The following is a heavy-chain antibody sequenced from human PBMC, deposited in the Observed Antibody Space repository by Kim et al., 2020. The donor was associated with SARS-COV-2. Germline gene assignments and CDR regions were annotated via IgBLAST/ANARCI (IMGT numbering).Heavy chain of an antibody. V-gene: IGHV1-69*13. J-gene: IGHJ6*02. CDR1: GGTFSSYA. D-gene: IGHD3-16*01. CDR2: IIPIFGTA. Sequence: SVKVSCKASGGTFSSYAISWVRQAPGQGLEWMGGIIPIFGTANYAQKFQGRVTITADESTSTAYMELSSLRSEDTAVYYCARALSQGYAYYYGMDVWGQGTTVTVSS. CDR3: ARALSQGYAYYYGMDV.